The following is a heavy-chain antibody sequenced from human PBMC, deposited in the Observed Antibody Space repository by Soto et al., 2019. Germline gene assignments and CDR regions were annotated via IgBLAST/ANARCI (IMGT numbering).Heavy chain of an antibody. CDR3: TSPGSYRLY. CDR2: IRSKANSYAT. CDR1: GFTFSGSA. D-gene: IGHD3-10*01. Sequence: GGSLRLSCAASGFTFSGSAMHWVRQASGKGLEWVGRIRSKANSYATAYAASVKGRFTISRDDSKNTAYLQMNSLKTEDTAVYSCTSPGSYRLYWGQGTLVTVYS. J-gene: IGHJ4*02. V-gene: IGHV3-73*01.